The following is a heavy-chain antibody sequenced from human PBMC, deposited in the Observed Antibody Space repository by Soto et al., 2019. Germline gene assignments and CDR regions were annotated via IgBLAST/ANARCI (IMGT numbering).Heavy chain of an antibody. J-gene: IGHJ4*02. Sequence: QVQLVESGGGVVQPGRSLRLSCAASGFTFSTYDMHWVRQAPGKGLEWVAVISSDGSNEYYADSVKGRFTISRDNSKNTVYVQRNSLRAEDAAVYYWAKDLGDGSADAGADYWAQGALVTVST. CDR1: GFTFSTYD. CDR3: AKDLGDGSADAGADY. CDR2: ISSDGSNE. D-gene: IGHD6-25*01. V-gene: IGHV3-30*18.